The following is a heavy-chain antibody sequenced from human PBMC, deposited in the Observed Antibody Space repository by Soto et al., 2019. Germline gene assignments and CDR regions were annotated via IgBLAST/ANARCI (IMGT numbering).Heavy chain of an antibody. CDR2: ISAYNGNT. V-gene: IGHV1-18*04. Sequence: ASVKVSCKASGYTFTSYGISWVRQAPGQGLEWMGWISAYNGNTNYAQKLQGRVTMTTDTSTSTAYMELRSLTSDDTAVYYCARDDDTAMVKDYYYGMDAWGQGTPPTVSS. D-gene: IGHD5-18*01. CDR1: GYTFTSYG. J-gene: IGHJ6*02. CDR3: ARDDDTAMVKDYYYGMDA.